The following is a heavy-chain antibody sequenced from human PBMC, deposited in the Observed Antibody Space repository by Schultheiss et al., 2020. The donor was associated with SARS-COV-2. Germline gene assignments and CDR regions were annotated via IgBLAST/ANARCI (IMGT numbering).Heavy chain of an antibody. CDR2: ISSSGSTI. CDR3: ASRSSWFPYYYYYGMDV. J-gene: IGHJ6*02. V-gene: IGHV3-48*03. D-gene: IGHD6-13*01. CDR1: GFTFSSFW. Sequence: GESLKISCAASGFTFSSFWMTWVRQAPGKGLEWVSYISSSGSTIYYADSVKGRFTISRDNAKNSLYLQMNSLRAEDTAVYYCASRSSWFPYYYYYGMDVWGQGTTVTVSS.